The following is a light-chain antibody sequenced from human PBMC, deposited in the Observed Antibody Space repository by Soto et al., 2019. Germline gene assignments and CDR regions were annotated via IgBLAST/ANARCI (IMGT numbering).Light chain of an antibody. V-gene: IGKV3-20*01. Sequence: IVLTQSPGTLSLSPWERVTLSCRASQSVTTRLAWYHHKPGQAPTLLMSGASNRASGVPVRFSGSGSGTDFTLTITRLEPEDFALYYCQQYGGSPITFGLGTRLEIK. CDR2: GAS. J-gene: IGKJ5*01. CDR1: QSVTTR. CDR3: QQYGGSPIT.